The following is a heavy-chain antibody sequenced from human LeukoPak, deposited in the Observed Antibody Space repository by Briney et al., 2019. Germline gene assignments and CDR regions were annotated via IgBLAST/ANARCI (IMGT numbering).Heavy chain of an antibody. J-gene: IGHJ6*02. CDR1: GFTFDDYA. CDR3: AKALYYDFWSGYPMTTYYYGMDV. D-gene: IGHD3-3*01. V-gene: IGHV3-9*01. CDR2: ISWNSGSI. Sequence: GGSLRLSCAASGFTFDDYAMHWVRQAPGKGLEWVSGISWNSGSIGYADSVKGRFTISRDNAKNSLYLQMNSLRAEDTALYYCAKALYYDFWSGYPMTTYYYGMDVWGQGTTVTVSS.